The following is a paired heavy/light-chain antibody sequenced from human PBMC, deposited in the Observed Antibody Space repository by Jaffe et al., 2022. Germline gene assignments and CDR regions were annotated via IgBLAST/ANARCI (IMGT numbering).Heavy chain of an antibody. CDR3: ARIDYTSGSYTD. CDR1: GYIFTRYY. D-gene: IGHD3-10*01. J-gene: IGHJ4*02. V-gene: IGHV1-46*01. Sequence: QVQLVQSGAEVKKPGASVKVSCKASGYIFTRYYIHWVRQAPGQGLEWMGIINPSGGSTTYAQKFQGRITVTRDTFTSTVYMELSSLRFEDTAVYYCARIDYTSGSYTDWGQGTLVTVSS. CDR2: INPSGGST.
Light chain of an antibody. J-gene: IGKJ2*01. Sequence: DIVMTQTPLSSPVTLGQPASISCRSTQSLVHSDGNTYLSWLHQRPGQPPRLLIYKISNRFSGVPDRFSGSGAGTDFTLKISRVEAEDVGVYFCMQATQFPHHTFGQGTKLEIK. CDR3: MQATQFPHHT. V-gene: IGKV2-24*01. CDR2: KIS. CDR1: QSLVHSDGNTY.